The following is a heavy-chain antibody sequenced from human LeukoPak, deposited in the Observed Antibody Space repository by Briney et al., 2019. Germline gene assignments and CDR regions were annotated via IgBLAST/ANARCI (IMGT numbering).Heavy chain of an antibody. V-gene: IGHV4-30-4*08. D-gene: IGHD2-2*01. J-gene: IGHJ5*02. Sequence: SQTLSLTCTVSGGSISSGDYYWSWIRQPPGKGLEWIGYIYYSGSTYYNPSLKSRVTISVDTSKNQFSLKLSSVTAADTAVYYCARGRLIDCSSTSCYRSNWFDPWGQGTLVTVSS. CDR1: GGSISSGDYY. CDR3: ARGRLIDCSSTSCYRSNWFDP. CDR2: IYYSGST.